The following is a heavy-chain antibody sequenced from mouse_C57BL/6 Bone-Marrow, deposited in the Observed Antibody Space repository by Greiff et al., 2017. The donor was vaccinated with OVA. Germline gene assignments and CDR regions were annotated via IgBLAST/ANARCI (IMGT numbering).Heavy chain of an antibody. CDR1: GYTFTDYN. CDR2: INSNNGGA. CDR3: ARGGYYDYDGGAWFAY. Sequence: EVQLQQSGPELAKPGASVKIPCKASGYTFTDYNMDWVKQSHGKSLEWIGDINSNNGGAIYNQKFKGKATLTVDKSSSTAYMEIRSLTSEDTAVYDCARGGYYDYDGGAWFAYWGQGTLVTVSA. J-gene: IGHJ3*01. V-gene: IGHV1-18*01. D-gene: IGHD2-4*01.